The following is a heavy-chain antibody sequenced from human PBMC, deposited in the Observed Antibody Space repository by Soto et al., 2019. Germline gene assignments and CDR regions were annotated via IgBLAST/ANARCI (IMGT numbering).Heavy chain of an antibody. D-gene: IGHD2-21*01. CDR2: INNDGTGT. J-gene: IGHJ4*02. CDR1: GFSFSIYW. CDR3: ARVRMAYCGCECYSGYYY. V-gene: IGHV3-74*01. Sequence: EAQLVESGGGLVQPGGSLRLSCTASGFSFSIYWMHWVRQAPGKGLVWVSHINNDGTGTNYADSVKGRFTISRDNAKNTLYMQMNSVRDEDTAVYYCARVRMAYCGCECYSGYYYWGQGTLVTVSS.